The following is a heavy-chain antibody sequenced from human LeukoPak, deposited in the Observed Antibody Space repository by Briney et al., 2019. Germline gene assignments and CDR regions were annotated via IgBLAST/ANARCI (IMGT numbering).Heavy chain of an antibody. Sequence: PSETLSLTCTVSGGSISSYYWSWIRQPPGKGLEWIGYIHYSGSTNYNPSLKSRVTISVDTSKNQFSLKLSSVTAADTAVYYCARVGMATVFDSWGQGTLVTVSS. CDR2: IHYSGST. J-gene: IGHJ4*02. D-gene: IGHD5-24*01. CDR1: GGSISSYY. CDR3: ARVGMATVFDS. V-gene: IGHV4-59*12.